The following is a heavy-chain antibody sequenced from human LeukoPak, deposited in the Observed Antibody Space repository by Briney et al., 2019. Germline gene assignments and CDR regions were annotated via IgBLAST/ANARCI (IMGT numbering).Heavy chain of an antibody. Sequence: GGSLRLSCAASGFTFSSYAMSWVRQAPGKGLEWVSAISGSGGSTYYADSVKGRFTISRDNSKNTLYPQMNSLRAEDTAVYYCAKVRTPLRLGEVWPDAFDIWGQGTMVTVSS. CDR2: ISGSGGST. CDR1: GFTFSSYA. D-gene: IGHD3-16*01. CDR3: AKVRTPLRLGEVWPDAFDI. J-gene: IGHJ3*02. V-gene: IGHV3-23*01.